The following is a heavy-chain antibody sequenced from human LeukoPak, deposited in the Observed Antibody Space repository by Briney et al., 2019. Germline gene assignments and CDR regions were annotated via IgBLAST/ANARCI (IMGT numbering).Heavy chain of an antibody. CDR3: TTDLGLTMIRGVLVS. CDR2: IKSKGDAETT. J-gene: IGHJ4*02. CDR1: GFTFTNAW. V-gene: IGHV3-15*01. Sequence: GGSLRLSCVASGFTFTNAWMSWVRQAPRKGLEWVGRIKSKGDAETTDYAAPVKGRFFLSRDDSENTLYLQMYSLQTEDTAVYYCTTDLGLTMIRGVLVSWGQGTLVTVSS. D-gene: IGHD3-10*01.